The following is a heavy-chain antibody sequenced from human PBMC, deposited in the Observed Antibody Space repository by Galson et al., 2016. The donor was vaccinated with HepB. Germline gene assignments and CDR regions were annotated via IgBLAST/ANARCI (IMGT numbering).Heavy chain of an antibody. D-gene: IGHD1-26*01. V-gene: IGHV3-33*01. J-gene: IGHJ6*02. CDR2: IWYDGSNK. CDR3: ARQWDNYYYAMDV. CDR1: GFTFSSYG. Sequence: SLRLSCAASGFTFSSYGMHWVRQAPGKGLEWVAVIWYDGSNKYYEDSVKGRFTISRGSSKKTLYLQMNSLRVEDTAVYYCARQWDNYYYAMDVWGQGATVIVS.